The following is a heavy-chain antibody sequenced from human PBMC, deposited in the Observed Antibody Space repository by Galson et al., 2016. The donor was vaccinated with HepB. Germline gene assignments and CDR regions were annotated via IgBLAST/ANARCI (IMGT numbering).Heavy chain of an antibody. V-gene: IGHV3-74*01. Sequence: SLRLSCAASGFTFSDYWMHWVRQTPGKGPVWVARINSDGSSTSYSDSVRGRFTISRDNAKNTLYLQMNSLRVEDAAVYYCARPAVVTTVSNWFDTWGQGTLVTVSS. CDR1: GFTFSDYW. CDR3: ARPAVVTTVSNWFDT. J-gene: IGHJ5*02. D-gene: IGHD4-17*01. CDR2: INSDGSST.